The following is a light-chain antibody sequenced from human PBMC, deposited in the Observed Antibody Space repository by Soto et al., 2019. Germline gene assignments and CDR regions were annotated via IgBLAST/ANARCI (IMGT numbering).Light chain of an antibody. CDR1: QSVSSNY. J-gene: IGKJ1*01. CDR3: QHYGSSPET. Sequence: EIVLTQSPGTLSLSPGERATLSCRASQSVSSNYLAWYQQKPGQAPRLLIYGASSRDTGIPDRFSGSGCGTDFTLTISRLEPEDFAVYYCQHYGSSPETFGQGTKV. V-gene: IGKV3-20*01. CDR2: GAS.